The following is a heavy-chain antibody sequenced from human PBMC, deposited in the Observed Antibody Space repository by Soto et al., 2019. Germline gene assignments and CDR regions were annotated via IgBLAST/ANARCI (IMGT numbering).Heavy chain of an antibody. D-gene: IGHD3-3*01. CDR2: ISSSSSYI. Sequence: EVQLVESGGGLVKPGGSLRLSCAASGFTFSSYSMNWVRQAPGKGLEWVSSISSSSSYIYYADSVKGRFTISRDNAKNSLYLQMNSLRAEDTAVYYCARDQADTSFWSGYGNYYYYMDVWGKGTTVTVSS. CDR3: ARDQADTSFWSGYGNYYYYMDV. CDR1: GFTFSSYS. V-gene: IGHV3-21*01. J-gene: IGHJ6*03.